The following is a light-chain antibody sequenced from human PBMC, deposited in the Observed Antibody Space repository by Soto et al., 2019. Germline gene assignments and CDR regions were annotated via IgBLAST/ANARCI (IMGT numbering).Light chain of an antibody. CDR2: AAS. CDR3: QQADSFPIT. CDR1: QGISRS. Sequence: DITISKSPSSLSASVGDSVPISYRASQGISRSLAWYQQKPGKAPKLLIYAASSLQSGVPSRFSGSGFGTDFTLTISSLQPEDSAIYYCQQADSFPITFGQGTRLEIK. J-gene: IGKJ5*01. V-gene: IGKV1D-12*01.